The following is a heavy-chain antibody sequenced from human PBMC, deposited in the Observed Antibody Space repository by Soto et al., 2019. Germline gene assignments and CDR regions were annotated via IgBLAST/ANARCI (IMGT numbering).Heavy chain of an antibody. Sequence: GASVKVSCKASGSMFAGYYIHWVRQAPGQGLEWMGWINPKSGGTKYAEKFQGRVSMTGDTSITTAYLELSSLISDDTAVYYCATDRVAFDMWGQGTKVTVS. V-gene: IGHV1-2*02. CDR2: INPKSGGT. CDR3: ATDRVAFDM. J-gene: IGHJ3*02. CDR1: GSMFAGYY. D-gene: IGHD3-22*01.